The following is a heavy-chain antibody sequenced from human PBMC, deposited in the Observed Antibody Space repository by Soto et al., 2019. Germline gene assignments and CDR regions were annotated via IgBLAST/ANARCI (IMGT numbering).Heavy chain of an antibody. D-gene: IGHD1-1*01. CDR3: ASSQPHDAFDL. Sequence: QGQLQESGPGVVRPSQTLSLTCTVSGASISSVDHYWTWIRQPPGKGLEWIGYIYYSGSTFYNPSLNSRVTMSIDMSKSQFSLNLRSVTAADTAVYYCASSQPHDAFDLWGQGTMVIVSS. J-gene: IGHJ3*01. CDR1: GASISSVDHY. V-gene: IGHV4-30-4*01. CDR2: IYYSGST.